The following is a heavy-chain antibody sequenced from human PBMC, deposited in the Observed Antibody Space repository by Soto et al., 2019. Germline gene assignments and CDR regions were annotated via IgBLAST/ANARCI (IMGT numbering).Heavy chain of an antibody. J-gene: IGHJ4*02. CDR3: AKGLVYYDSSGYGGFDY. D-gene: IGHD3-22*01. V-gene: IGHV3-9*01. Sequence: GGSLRLSCAASGFTFDDYAMHWVRQAPGKGLEWVSGISWNSGSIGYADSVKGRFTISRDNAKNSLYLQMNSLRAEDTALYYCAKGLVYYDSSGYGGFDYWGQGTLVTVSS. CDR1: GFTFDDYA. CDR2: ISWNSGSI.